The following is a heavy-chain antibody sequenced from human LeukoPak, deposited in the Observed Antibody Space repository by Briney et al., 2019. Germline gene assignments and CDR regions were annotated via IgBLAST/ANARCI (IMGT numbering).Heavy chain of an antibody. D-gene: IGHD4-17*01. CDR3: ARDFQDGDYEDY. Sequence: GGSLRLSCVASGFTFSTYAMSWVRQAPGKGLEWVSAISGSGGSTYYADSVKGRFTISRDNSKNTLYLQMNSLRAEDTAVYYCARDFQDGDYEDYWGHGTLVTVSS. V-gene: IGHV3-23*01. CDR2: ISGSGGST. CDR1: GFTFSTYA. J-gene: IGHJ4*01.